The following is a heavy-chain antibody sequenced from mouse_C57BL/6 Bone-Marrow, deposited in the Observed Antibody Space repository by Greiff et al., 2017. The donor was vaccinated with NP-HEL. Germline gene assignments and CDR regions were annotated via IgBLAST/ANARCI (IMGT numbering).Heavy chain of an antibody. Sequence: VQLQQSGPGLVQPSQSLSITCTVSGFSLTSYGVHWVRQSPGKGLEWLGVIWSGGSTDYNAAFISRLSIRKDNSKGQVFFKMTNLQADNTAIYYCARKVTGKDYAMDYWGQGTSVTVSS. V-gene: IGHV2-2*01. D-gene: IGHD4-1*01. CDR1: GFSLTSYG. J-gene: IGHJ4*01. CDR2: IWSGGST. CDR3: ARKVTGKDYAMDY.